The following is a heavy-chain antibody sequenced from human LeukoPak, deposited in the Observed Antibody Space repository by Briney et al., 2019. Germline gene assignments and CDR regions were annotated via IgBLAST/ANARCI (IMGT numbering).Heavy chain of an antibody. V-gene: IGHV3-23*01. CDR2: IGGSSGDT. D-gene: IGHD3-22*01. CDR3: AKGSYYDSSGSFYFDY. Sequence: PGGSLRLSCAASGFTFRNYAMTWVRQAPGKGLEWVSAIGGSSGDTFYANSVKGRFTISRDNSKNTLYLQMNSLEVEDTAIYYCAKGSYYDSSGSFYFDYWGQGTLVTVSS. J-gene: IGHJ4*02. CDR1: GFTFRNYA.